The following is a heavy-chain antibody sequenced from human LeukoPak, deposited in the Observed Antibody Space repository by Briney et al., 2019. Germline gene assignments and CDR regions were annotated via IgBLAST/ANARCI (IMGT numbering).Heavy chain of an antibody. Sequence: GGSLRLSCAASGFTFSTYWMRWVRQAPGKGLEWVSVIYSGGSTHYADSVKGRFTISRDNSKNTLYLQMNSLRAEDTAVYYCARDRLHYDSLTGYPADWGQGTLVTVSS. V-gene: IGHV3-66*01. CDR1: GFTFSTYW. CDR2: IYSGGST. CDR3: ARDRLHYDSLTGYPAD. D-gene: IGHD3-9*01. J-gene: IGHJ4*02.